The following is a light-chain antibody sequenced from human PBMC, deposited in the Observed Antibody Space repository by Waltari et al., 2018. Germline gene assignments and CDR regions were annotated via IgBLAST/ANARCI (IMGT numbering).Light chain of an antibody. CDR2: GAS. Sequence: EIVLTQSPGTLSLSAGERATLSCKASQTLNNNYLAWYQQKPGQSPRLLIFGASKRATGIPDRFSGSGSGRDFTLTISRLETEDFARYYCQQYGSSPYSFGQGARVEIK. CDR1: QTLNNNY. CDR3: QQYGSSPYS. V-gene: IGKV3-20*01. J-gene: IGKJ2*01.